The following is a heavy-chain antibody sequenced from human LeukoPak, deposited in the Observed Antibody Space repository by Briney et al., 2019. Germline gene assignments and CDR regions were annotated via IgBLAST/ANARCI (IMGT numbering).Heavy chain of an antibody. D-gene: IGHD2-21*02. CDR2: ISYDGTNK. V-gene: IGHV3-30-3*01. Sequence: GGSLRLSCAASGFTVSSYYMSWVRQAPGKGLEWVAGISYDGTNKYYADSVKGRFTISRDNSKNTLYLQMNSLRTDDTAVYYCARESPACGEDCYFDYWGQGTLVTVSS. CDR1: GFTVSSYY. CDR3: ARESPACGEDCYFDY. J-gene: IGHJ4*02.